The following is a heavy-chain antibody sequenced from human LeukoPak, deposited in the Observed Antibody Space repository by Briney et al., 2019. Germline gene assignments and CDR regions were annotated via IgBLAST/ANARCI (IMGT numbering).Heavy chain of an antibody. CDR3: AREGDYYCSGGSCYDF. CDR2: IKQDGSEK. D-gene: IGHD2-15*01. CDR1: GFTFSSTS. V-gene: IGHV3-7*01. J-gene: IGHJ4*02. Sequence: GGSLRLSCAASGFTFSSTSMSWVLQAPGKGLEWVANIKQDGSEKYYVDSVKGRFTISRDNAKNSLYLQMNSLRAEDTAVYYCAREGDYYCSGGSCYDFWGQGTLVTVSS.